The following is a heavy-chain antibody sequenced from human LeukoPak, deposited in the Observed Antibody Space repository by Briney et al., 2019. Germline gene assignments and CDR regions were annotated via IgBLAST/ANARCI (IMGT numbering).Heavy chain of an antibody. CDR3: ARSQKTGPLFYSSGLDV. CDR2: IYYSGST. D-gene: IGHD1-14*01. CDR1: GGSISSGGYY. V-gene: IGHV4-31*03. Sequence: SETLSLTCTVSGGSISSGGYYWSWIRQHPGKGLEWIGYIYYSGSTYYNPSLKSRVTISVDTSKNQFSLKLSSVTAADTAVYYCARSQKTGPLFYSSGLDVWGQGTTVTVSS. J-gene: IGHJ6*02.